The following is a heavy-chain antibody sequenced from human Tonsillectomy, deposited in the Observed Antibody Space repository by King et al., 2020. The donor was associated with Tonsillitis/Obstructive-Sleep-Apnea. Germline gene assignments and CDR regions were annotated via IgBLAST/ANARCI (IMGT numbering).Heavy chain of an antibody. D-gene: IGHD2-2*01. CDR3: ARGCYCSSTSCSVAFDI. CDR2: IGTAGDT. Sequence: VQLVESGGGLVQPGGSLRLSCAASGFTFSTYDMHWVRQGTGKGLEWVSAIGTAGDTHYPGPVKGRFTISRENAKNSLYLQMNSLRAGDTAVYYCARGCYCSSTSCSVAFDIWGQGTMVTVSS. CDR1: GFTFSTYD. V-gene: IGHV3-13*04. J-gene: IGHJ3*02.